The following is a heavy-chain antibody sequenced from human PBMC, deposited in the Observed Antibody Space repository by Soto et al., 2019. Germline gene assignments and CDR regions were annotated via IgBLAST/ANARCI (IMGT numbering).Heavy chain of an antibody. J-gene: IGHJ4*02. Sequence: ASVKVSCKDSGYTFTSYGISWVRQAPGQGREWMGWISAYNGNTNYAQKLQGRVTMTTDTSTSTAYMELRSLRSDDTAVYYCAIDRRITRVRGGIFAYSAQGTSVLVSS. CDR1: GYTFTSYG. CDR2: ISAYNGNT. D-gene: IGHD3-10*01. CDR3: AIDRRITRVRGGIFAY. V-gene: IGHV1-18*01.